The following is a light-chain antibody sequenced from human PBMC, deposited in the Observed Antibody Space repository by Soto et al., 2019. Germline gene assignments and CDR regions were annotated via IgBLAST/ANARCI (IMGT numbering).Light chain of an antibody. V-gene: IGKV3-15*01. CDR3: HQYNNWPLT. Sequence: EIVLTQSPGSLSVSPGERATFSCRASQSVSRNVAWYQQKPGQAPRLLIYDASTRATGTPDRFSGTGSGTEFTLTISSLQSEDFALYCCHQYNNWPLTFGGGTKVDI. CDR2: DAS. CDR1: QSVSRN. J-gene: IGKJ4*01.